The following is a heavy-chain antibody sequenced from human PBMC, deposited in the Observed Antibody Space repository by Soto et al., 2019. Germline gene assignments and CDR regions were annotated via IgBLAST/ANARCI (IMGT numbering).Heavy chain of an antibody. Sequence: GGSLRLSCAASGFTFSSYWMSWVRQAPGKGLEWVANIKQDGSEKYYVDSVKGRFTISRGNAKNSLYLQMNSLRAEDTAVYYCARDPVDVVVVAATALDYYMDVWGKGTTVTVSS. CDR2: IKQDGSEK. V-gene: IGHV3-7*01. J-gene: IGHJ6*03. CDR3: ARDPVDVVVVAATALDYYMDV. D-gene: IGHD2-15*01. CDR1: GFTFSSYW.